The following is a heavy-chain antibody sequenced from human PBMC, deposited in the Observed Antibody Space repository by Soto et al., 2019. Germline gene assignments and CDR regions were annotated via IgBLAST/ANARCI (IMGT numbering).Heavy chain of an antibody. J-gene: IGHJ4*02. Sequence: QVQLVESGGGVVQPGRSLRLSCVASGFTFSSYGMHWVRQAPGKGLEWVALVSYDGRKNYYADSVKGRFSISRDNSKNTLYVQMNSLRDEDTAVYYCAKDSLRGKVPAALNFGFWGQGTVVTVSS. CDR1: GFTFSSYG. V-gene: IGHV3-30*18. CDR2: VSYDGRKN. CDR3: AKDSLRGKVPAALNFGF. D-gene: IGHD2-2*01.